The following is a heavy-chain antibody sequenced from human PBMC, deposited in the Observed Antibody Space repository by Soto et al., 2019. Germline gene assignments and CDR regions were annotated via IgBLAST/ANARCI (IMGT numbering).Heavy chain of an antibody. V-gene: IGHV4-59*01. J-gene: IGHJ5*02. CDR1: GGSLSSYY. D-gene: IGHD6-25*01. Sequence: QVQLQESGPGLVKPSETLSLTCTVSGGSLSSYYWTSIRQSPGKGLEWVGYVYFSGNTNYNPSLKIRVTISIDTSKNQLSLRLASVTAADTAFYYCGSVRPSGYVLSWGQGTLVTVSS. CDR2: VYFSGNT. CDR3: GSVRPSGYVLS.